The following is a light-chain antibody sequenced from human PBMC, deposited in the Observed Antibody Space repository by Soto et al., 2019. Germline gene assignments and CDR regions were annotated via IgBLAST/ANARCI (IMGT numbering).Light chain of an antibody. CDR1: SSNIGAGYD. J-gene: IGLJ1*01. CDR2: SNN. CDR3: QSYDSSLSGSYV. V-gene: IGLV1-40*01. Sequence: QPVLTQPPSVSGAQGQRVTISCTGSSSNIGAGYDVHWYQRLPGTAPKVLIYSNNNRPSGVPDRFSGSKSGTSASLAITGLQAEDEADYYCQSYDSSLSGSYVFGTGTKVTVL.